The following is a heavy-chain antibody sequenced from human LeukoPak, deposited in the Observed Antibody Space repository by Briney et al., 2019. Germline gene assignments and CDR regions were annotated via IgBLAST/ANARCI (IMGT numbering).Heavy chain of an antibody. D-gene: IGHD3-22*01. CDR2: IVVGSGNT. CDR1: GFTFTSPA. Sequence: SVKVSCKASGFTFTSPAMQWVRQARGQRLEWIGWIVVGSGNTNYAQKLQGRVTMTTDTSTSTAYMELRSLRSDDTAVYYCARDGYYYDSSGYYQYNWFDPWGQGTLVTVSS. CDR3: ARDGYYYDSSGYYQYNWFDP. V-gene: IGHV1-58*02. J-gene: IGHJ5*02.